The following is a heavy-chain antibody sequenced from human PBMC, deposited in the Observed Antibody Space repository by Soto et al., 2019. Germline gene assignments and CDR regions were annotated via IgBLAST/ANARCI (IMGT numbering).Heavy chain of an antibody. J-gene: IGHJ4*02. CDR3: ARVAYYYESRGRPTYYIDY. CDR2: ISSSSSYI. CDR1: GFTFSSYS. V-gene: IGHV3-21*01. D-gene: IGHD3-22*01. Sequence: LRLSCAASGFTFSSYSMNWFRQAPGKGLEWVSSISSSSSYIYYADSVKGRFTISRDNAKNSLYLQMNSLRAEDTAVYYCARVAYYYESRGRPTYYIDYWGKGTLVTVSS.